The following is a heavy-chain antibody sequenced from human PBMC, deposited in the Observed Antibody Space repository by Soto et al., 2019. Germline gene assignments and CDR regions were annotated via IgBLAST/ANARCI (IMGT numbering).Heavy chain of an antibody. D-gene: IGHD5-18*01. J-gene: IGHJ5*02. Sequence: ASVKVSCKASGYTFTGYYMHWVRQAPGQGLEWMGWINPNSGGTNYAQKFQGRVTMTRDTSISTAYMELSRLRSDDTAVYYCARDLGSPWIQLWLSGHWLDPWGQGPLVTVYS. CDR2: INPNSGGT. V-gene: IGHV1-2*02. CDR1: GYTFTGYY. CDR3: ARDLGSPWIQLWLSGHWLDP.